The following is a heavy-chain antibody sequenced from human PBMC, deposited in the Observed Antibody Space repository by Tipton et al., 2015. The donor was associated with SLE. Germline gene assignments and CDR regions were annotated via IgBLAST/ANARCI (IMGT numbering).Heavy chain of an antibody. CDR1: GFTFSSYW. D-gene: IGHD1-1*01. V-gene: IGHV3-7*01. J-gene: IGHJ4*02. CDR3: ARNGKHHVY. CDR2: IKEDGSER. Sequence: SLRLSCAASGFTFSSYWMTWVRQAPGKGLEWVANIKEDGSERYYVNSVDGRFTISRDNAKNSLYLQMNSLRVEDTAVYFCARNGKHHVYWGQGTLVTVSS.